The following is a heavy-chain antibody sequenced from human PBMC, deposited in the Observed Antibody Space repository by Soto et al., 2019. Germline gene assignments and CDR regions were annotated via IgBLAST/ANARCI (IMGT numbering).Heavy chain of an antibody. J-gene: IGHJ5*02. D-gene: IGHD1-7*01. CDR1: GYSFANNF. CDR2: IHTAKGNT. V-gene: IGHV1-3*04. Sequence: GASVKVSCEACGYSFANNFIHWLRQAPGQTLEWMGWIHTAKGNTKYSQKFEARVTLTRDTAASTAYMELNSLRSDDTAVYYCARDPIWTYTWNYARLNYLDPWGQGTLVTVSS. CDR3: ARDPIWTYTWNYARLNYLDP.